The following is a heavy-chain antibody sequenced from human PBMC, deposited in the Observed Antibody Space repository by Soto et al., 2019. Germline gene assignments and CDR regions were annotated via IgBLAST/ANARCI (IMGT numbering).Heavy chain of an antibody. J-gene: IGHJ5*02. V-gene: IGHV1-18*01. CDR1: GYTFTSYG. D-gene: IGHD6-6*01. CDR3: ARGTDSSSSVENWFDP. Sequence: ASVKVSCKASGYTFTSYGISWVRQAPGQGLEWMGWISAYNGNTNYAQKLQGRVTMTPDTSTSTAYMELRSLRSDDTAVYYCARGTDSSSSVENWFDPWGQGTLVTVSS. CDR2: ISAYNGNT.